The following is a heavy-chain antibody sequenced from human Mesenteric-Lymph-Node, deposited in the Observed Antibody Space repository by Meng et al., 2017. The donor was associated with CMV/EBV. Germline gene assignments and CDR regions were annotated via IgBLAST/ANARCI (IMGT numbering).Heavy chain of an antibody. CDR1: GFTFSSYE. V-gene: IGHV4-59*01. D-gene: IGHD2-15*01. Sequence: ESLKISCAASGFTFSSYEMNWIRQPPGKGLEWIGYIYYSGSTNYNPSLKSRVTISVDTSKNQFSLRLRSVTAADTAVYYCARIPGVSSYYYYGMDVWGQGTTVTVSS. CDR2: IYYSGST. J-gene: IGHJ6*02. CDR3: ARIPGVSSYYYYGMDV.